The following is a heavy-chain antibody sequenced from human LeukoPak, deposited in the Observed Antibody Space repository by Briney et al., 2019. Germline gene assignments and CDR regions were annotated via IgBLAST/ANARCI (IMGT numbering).Heavy chain of an antibody. CDR2: IDGSGSRT. CDR3: ARAFYCYNGVCSSTGDH. CDR1: GFAFGSYA. J-gene: IGHJ4*02. D-gene: IGHD2-8*01. Sequence: PGGSLRLSCAASGFAFGSYAMKWVRQAPGKGLEWVSGIDGSGSRTFYADASKGRFTISRDNLKNTLYLQMSSLRAVDTATYYCARAFYCYNGVCSSTGDHWGQGTLVTVSS. V-gene: IGHV3-23*01.